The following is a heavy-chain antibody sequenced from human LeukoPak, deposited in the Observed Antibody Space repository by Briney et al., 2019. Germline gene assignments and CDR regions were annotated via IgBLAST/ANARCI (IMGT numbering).Heavy chain of an antibody. Sequence: ASVKVSCKASGYTFTSYGISWVRQAPGQGLEWMGWISAYNGNTNYAQKLQGRVTMTTDTSTSTAYMELRSLRSDDTAVYYCARDSPLWFGELLPTDYWGQGTLVTVSS. CDR3: ARDSPLWFGELLPTDY. D-gene: IGHD3-10*01. V-gene: IGHV1-18*01. CDR2: ISAYNGNT. CDR1: GYTFTSYG. J-gene: IGHJ4*02.